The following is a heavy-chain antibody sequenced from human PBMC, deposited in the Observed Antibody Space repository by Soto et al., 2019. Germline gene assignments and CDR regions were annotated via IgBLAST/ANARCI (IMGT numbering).Heavy chain of an antibody. CDR2: IKTDGSSP. V-gene: IGHV3-74*01. J-gene: IGHJ4*02. CDR3: ARDLIAGSGSCDD. CDR1: GFTFKTYW. Sequence: EVQLVESGGGLVQPGGSLRLSCATSGFTFKTYWMHWVRQAPGKGLVWVSRIKTDGSSPNYADSVKGRFTISSDSATNTLFLEMSSLRAEDSAVYYCARDLIAGSGSCDDWGRGTLVTVSS. D-gene: IGHD3-10*01.